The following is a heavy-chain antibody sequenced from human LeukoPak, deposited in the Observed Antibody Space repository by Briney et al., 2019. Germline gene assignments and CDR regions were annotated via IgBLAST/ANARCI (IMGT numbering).Heavy chain of an antibody. CDR2: ISYDGSNK. V-gene: IGHV3-30-3*01. D-gene: IGHD2/OR15-2a*01. CDR3: ACGEYGTSVPHFDY. CDR1: GFTFSSYA. J-gene: IGHJ4*02. Sequence: GGSLRLSCAASGFTFSSYAMHWVRQAPGKGLEWVAVISYDGSNKYYADSVKGRFTISRDNSKNTLYLQMNSLRAEDTAVYYCACGEYGTSVPHFDYWGQGTLATVSS.